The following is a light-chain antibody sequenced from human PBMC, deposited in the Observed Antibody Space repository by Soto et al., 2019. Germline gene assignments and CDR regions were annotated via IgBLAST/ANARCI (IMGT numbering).Light chain of an antibody. Sequence: DIQLTQSPSFLSASVGDRVTITCRASQGISSFLAWYQQKPGKAPQLLIYVASTLQSGVPSRFSGSGSWTEFTLTISSLQPEDFATYYCQQFNSYPLTFGGGTKVEIK. V-gene: IGKV1-9*01. CDR1: QGISSF. CDR3: QQFNSYPLT. J-gene: IGKJ4*01. CDR2: VAS.